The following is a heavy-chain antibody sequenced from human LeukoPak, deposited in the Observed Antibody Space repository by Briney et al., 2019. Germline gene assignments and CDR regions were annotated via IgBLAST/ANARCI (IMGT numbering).Heavy chain of an antibody. CDR2: IGGSST. Sequence: GGSLRLSCAASGSPFTIYAMSWVRQAPGKGLEWVSSIGGSSTYYADFVKGRFTISRDTSKNTMDLQMNSLRAEDTGIYYCAKYRGFGDSYDSWGQGTLVTVSS. CDR3: AKYRGFGDSYDS. D-gene: IGHD3-10*01. J-gene: IGHJ4*02. CDR1: GSPFTIYA. V-gene: IGHV3-23*01.